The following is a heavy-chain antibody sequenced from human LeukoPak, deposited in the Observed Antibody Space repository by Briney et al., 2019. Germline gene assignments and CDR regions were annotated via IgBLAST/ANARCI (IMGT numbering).Heavy chain of an antibody. CDR3: ARVGITMVRGAEYGMDV. V-gene: IGHV4-30-2*01. CDR1: GGSISSGGYS. CDR2: IYHSGST. Sequence: SETLSLTCAVSGGSISSGGYSWSWIRQPPGKGLEWIGYIYHSGSTYYNPSLKSRVTISVDTSKNQFSLKLSSVTAADTAVYYCARVGITMVRGAEYGMDVWGQGTTVTVSS. D-gene: IGHD3-10*01. J-gene: IGHJ6*02.